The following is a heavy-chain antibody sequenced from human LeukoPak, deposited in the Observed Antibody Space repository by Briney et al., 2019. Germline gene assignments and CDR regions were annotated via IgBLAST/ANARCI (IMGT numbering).Heavy chain of an antibody. Sequence: SETLSLTCTVSGGSISSSSYYWGWIRQPPGKGLEWIGSIYYSGSTYYNPSLKSRVTISVDTSKNQFSLKLSSVTAADTAVYYCARDASSGWYSVGVDYWGQGTLVTVSS. CDR2: IYYSGST. V-gene: IGHV4-39*07. CDR3: ARDASSGWYSVGVDY. D-gene: IGHD6-19*01. J-gene: IGHJ4*02. CDR1: GGSISSSSYY.